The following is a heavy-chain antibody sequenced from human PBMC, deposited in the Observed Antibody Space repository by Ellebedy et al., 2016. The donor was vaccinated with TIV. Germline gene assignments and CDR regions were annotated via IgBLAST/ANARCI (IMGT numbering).Heavy chain of an antibody. CDR3: AKEGDYGDYLLSDP. V-gene: IGHV3-23*01. J-gene: IGHJ5*02. CDR1: GFTFSSYA. Sequence: GESLKISXAASGFTFSSYAMSWVRQAPGKGLEWVSAISGSGGSTYYADSVKGRFTISRDNSKNTLYLQMNSLRAEDTAVYYCAKEGDYGDYLLSDPWGQGTLVTVSS. CDR2: ISGSGGST. D-gene: IGHD4-17*01.